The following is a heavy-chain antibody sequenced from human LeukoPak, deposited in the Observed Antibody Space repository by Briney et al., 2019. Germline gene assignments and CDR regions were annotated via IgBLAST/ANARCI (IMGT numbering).Heavy chain of an antibody. CDR3: ARHDSSGYYSAEYFQH. V-gene: IGHV3-7*01. Sequence: GGSLRLSCAAAGFTFSSLWMSWVRQAPGRGPGWVANINQDGGTTYYVASVKGRFTISRDNAKNSLSLQMSSLRAEDTAVYYCARHDSSGYYSAEYFQHWGQGTLVTVSS. CDR1: GFTFSSLW. J-gene: IGHJ1*01. CDR2: INQDGGTT. D-gene: IGHD3-22*01.